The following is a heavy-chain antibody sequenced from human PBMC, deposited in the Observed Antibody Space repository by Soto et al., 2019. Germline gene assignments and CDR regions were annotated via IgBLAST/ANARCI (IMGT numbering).Heavy chain of an antibody. CDR2: IIPIFGTA. Sequence: SVKVSCKASGGTFSSYAISWVRQAPGQGLEWMGGIIPIFGTANYAQKFQGRVTITADESTSTAYMELSSLRSEDTAVYYCARAPYYDFWSGYYKLEAFDYWGQGTLVTVS. CDR3: ARAPYYDFWSGYYKLEAFDY. V-gene: IGHV1-69*13. D-gene: IGHD3-3*01. CDR1: GGTFSSYA. J-gene: IGHJ4*02.